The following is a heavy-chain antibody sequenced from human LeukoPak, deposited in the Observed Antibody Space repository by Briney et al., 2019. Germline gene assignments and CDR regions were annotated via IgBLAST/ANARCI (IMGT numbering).Heavy chain of an antibody. Sequence: SVKVSCKASGGTFSSYAISWVRQAPGQGLEWMGGIIPIFGTANYAQKFQGRVTITADESTSTAYMELSSLRSEDTAVYYCARSYCSSTSCYTAFDYWGQGTLVTVSS. J-gene: IGHJ4*02. CDR3: ARSYCSSTSCYTAFDY. CDR2: IIPIFGTA. D-gene: IGHD2-2*02. V-gene: IGHV1-69*13. CDR1: GGTFSSYA.